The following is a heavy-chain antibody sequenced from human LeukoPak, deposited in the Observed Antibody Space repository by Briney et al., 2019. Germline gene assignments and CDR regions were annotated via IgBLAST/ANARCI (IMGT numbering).Heavy chain of an antibody. D-gene: IGHD3-10*01. CDR2: INHSGST. V-gene: IGHV4-34*01. J-gene: IGHJ6*03. Sequence: SSETLSLTCAVYGGSFSGYYWSWIRQPPGKGLEWIGEINHSGSTNYNPSLKSRVTISVDTSKNQFSLKLSSVTAADTAVYYCARGINYYGSGSYYFHYYMDVWGKGTTVTVSS. CDR1: GGSFSGYY. CDR3: ARGINYYGSGSYYFHYYMDV.